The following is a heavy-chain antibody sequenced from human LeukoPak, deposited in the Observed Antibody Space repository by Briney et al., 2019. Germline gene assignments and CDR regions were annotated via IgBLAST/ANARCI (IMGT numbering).Heavy chain of an antibody. CDR2: ITGSGDST. J-gene: IGHJ6*02. D-gene: IGHD3-22*01. V-gene: IGHV3-23*01. CDR3: ARAGGHYYDSSGYYSFGMDV. Sequence: GGSLRLSCAASGFTFSIYGMHWIRQAPGKGLEWVSAITGSGDSTYYADSVKGRFTISRDNSKNTLSLQMNSLRAEDTAVYYCARAGGHYYDSSGYYSFGMDVWGQGTTVTVSS. CDR1: GFTFSIYG.